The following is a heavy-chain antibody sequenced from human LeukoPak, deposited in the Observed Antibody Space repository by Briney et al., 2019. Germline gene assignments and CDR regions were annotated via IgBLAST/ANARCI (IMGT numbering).Heavy chain of an antibody. J-gene: IGHJ4*02. CDR2: ISGSGGST. V-gene: IGHV3-23*01. CDR1: GFTFSSYA. D-gene: IGHD3-22*01. CDR3: AKDKLRSSGCYIDY. Sequence: GGSLRLSCAASGFTFSSYAMSWVRQAPGKGLEWVSAISGSGGSTYYADSVKGRFTISRDNSKNTLYLQMNSLRAEDTAVYYCAKDKLRSSGCYIDYWGQGTLVTVSS.